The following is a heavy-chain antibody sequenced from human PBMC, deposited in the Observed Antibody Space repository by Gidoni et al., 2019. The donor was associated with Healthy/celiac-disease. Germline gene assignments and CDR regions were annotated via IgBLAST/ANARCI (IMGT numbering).Heavy chain of an antibody. Sequence: EVQLVESGGGLVKAGGSLRLSCAASGCTFSSYSMNWVRQAPGKGLEWFSSISSRSSYIYYADSVKGRFTISRDNAKNSLYLQMNSLRAEDTAVYYCARALVVGATSEDYWGQGTLVTVSS. J-gene: IGHJ4*02. CDR1: GCTFSSYS. CDR3: ARALVVGATSEDY. D-gene: IGHD1-26*01. V-gene: IGHV3-21*01. CDR2: ISSRSSYI.